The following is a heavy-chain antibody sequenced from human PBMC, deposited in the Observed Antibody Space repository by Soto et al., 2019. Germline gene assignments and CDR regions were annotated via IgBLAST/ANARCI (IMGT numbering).Heavy chain of an antibody. Sequence: SGPTLVNPTQTLTLSCTFSGFSLITSGVGVGWIRQPPGMALAWLALLYWNDHERYSPSLKSRLTITKDTSKNQVVLTMTNMDPVDTAKYYSVDRLDSSSPGYWGEGSLVTVS. V-gene: IGHV2-5*01. CDR2: LYWNDHE. D-gene: IGHD6-13*01. J-gene: IGHJ4*02. CDR3: VDRLDSSSPGY. CDR1: GFSLITSGVG.